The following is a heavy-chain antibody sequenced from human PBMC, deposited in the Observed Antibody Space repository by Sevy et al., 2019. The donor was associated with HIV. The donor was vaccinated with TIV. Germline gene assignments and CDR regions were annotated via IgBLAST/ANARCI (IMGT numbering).Heavy chain of an antibody. CDR2: IYPSDSDT. CDR1: GYRFTSYW. D-gene: IGHD3-10*01. CDR3: ASPVSYGSGSNDAFDI. J-gene: IGHJ3*02. V-gene: IGHV5-51*01. Sequence: GESLKISCKGSGYRFTSYWIAWVRQMPGKGLEWMGIIYPSDSDTTYSPSFQGQVTISVDKSISTAYLQWSSLKASDTAMYYCASPVSYGSGSNDAFDIWGQVTMVTVSS.